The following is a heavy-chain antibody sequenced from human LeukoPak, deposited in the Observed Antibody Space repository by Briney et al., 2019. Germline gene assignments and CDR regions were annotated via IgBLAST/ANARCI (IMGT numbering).Heavy chain of an antibody. CDR1: GYTFTSYG. CDR3: ARDIPGNSYSGYRGFDP. Sequence: ASVKVSCKASGYTFTSYGISWVRQAPGQGLEWMGWISAYNGNTNYAQKLQGRVTMTTDTSTSTAYMELRSLRSDDTAVYYCARDIPGNSYSGYRGFDPWGQGTLVTVSS. J-gene: IGHJ5*02. D-gene: IGHD5-12*01. V-gene: IGHV1-18*01. CDR2: ISAYNGNT.